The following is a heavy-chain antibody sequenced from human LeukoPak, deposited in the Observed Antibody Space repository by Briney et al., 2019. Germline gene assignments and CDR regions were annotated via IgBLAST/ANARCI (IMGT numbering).Heavy chain of an antibody. J-gene: IGHJ4*02. CDR2: INSDGSST. CDR1: GFTFSSYW. V-gene: IGHV3-74*01. D-gene: IGHD5-18*01. CDR3: ARGESDTAMVDFDY. Sequence: GGSLRLSCAASGFTFSSYWMRWVRQAPGKGLVWVSRINSDGSSTSYADSVKGRFSISRDNAKNTLYLQMNSLRAEDTAVYYCARGESDTAMVDFDYWGQGTLVTVSS.